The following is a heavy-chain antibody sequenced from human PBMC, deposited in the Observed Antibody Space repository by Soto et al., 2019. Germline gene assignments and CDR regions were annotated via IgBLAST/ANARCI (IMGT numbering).Heavy chain of an antibody. Sequence: GGSLRLSCAASGFTFRSFTMNWVRQAPGKGLEWVSTISSNSAYIYYTDALRGRFTISRDNAKNSLHLQTNSLRAEDTAVYYCTRDASRDSSARGWFDPWGPGTLVTVSS. J-gene: IGHJ5*02. D-gene: IGHD6-13*01. CDR1: GFTFRSFT. V-gene: IGHV3-21*01. CDR3: TRDASRDSSARGWFDP. CDR2: ISSNSAYI.